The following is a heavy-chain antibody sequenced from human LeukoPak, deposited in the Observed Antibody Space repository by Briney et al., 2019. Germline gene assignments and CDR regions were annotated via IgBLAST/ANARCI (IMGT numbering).Heavy chain of an antibody. CDR3: VPDVTDI. V-gene: IGHV4-39*07. CDR1: GGSISSSSNY. Sequence: SETLSLTCTVSGGSISSSSNYWGWIRQPPGKGLEWTGSIYYSGSTYYNPSLKSRVTISVDTSKNQFSLKLSSVTAADTAVYYCVPDVTDIWGQGTMVTVSS. J-gene: IGHJ3*02. CDR2: IYYSGST. D-gene: IGHD1-14*01.